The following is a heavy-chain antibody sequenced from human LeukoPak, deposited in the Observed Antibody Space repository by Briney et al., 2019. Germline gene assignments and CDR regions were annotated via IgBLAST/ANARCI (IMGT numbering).Heavy chain of an antibody. D-gene: IGHD3-10*01. CDR3: AREPYGSGNYYRNDAFDI. J-gene: IGHJ3*02. V-gene: IGHV4-59*01. CDR2: IYYTGST. CDR1: GVSISTYY. Sequence: PSETLSLTCTVPGVSISTYYWTWIRQPPGKGLEWIGYIYYTGSTNYSPSLESRVTISVDTSKNQFSLKLSSATAADTAVYYCAREPYGSGNYYRNDAFDIWGQGTMVTVSS.